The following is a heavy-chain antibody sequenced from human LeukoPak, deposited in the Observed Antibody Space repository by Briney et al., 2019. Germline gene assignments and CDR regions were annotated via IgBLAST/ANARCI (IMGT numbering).Heavy chain of an antibody. D-gene: IGHD3-10*01. Sequence: ASVKVSCKASGYTFTSYAMHWVRQAPGQRLEWMDWINAGNGNTKYSQKFQGRVTITRDTSTSTAYMELSSLRSEDTAVYYCARGRMVRGAPRYYEGRGNGAIVT. CDR2: INAGNGNT. J-gene: IGHJ6*03. CDR1: GYTFTSYA. V-gene: IGHV1-3*01. CDR3: ARGRMVRGAPRYYEG.